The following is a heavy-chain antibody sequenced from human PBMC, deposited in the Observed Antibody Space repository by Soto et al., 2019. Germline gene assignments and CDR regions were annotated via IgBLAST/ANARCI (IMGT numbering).Heavy chain of an antibody. D-gene: IGHD3-22*01. V-gene: IGHV1-2*02. CDR1: GYTFTDYY. CDR3: ARRKGDYYDSSGYHYYFDY. Sequence: ASVKVSCKASGYTFTDYYVHWVRQAPGQGLEWMGCINPNSGGTKSAQKFQGRVNMTRDTSISTAYMELSRLRSDDTAVYYCARRKGDYYDSSGYHYYFDYGGQGTLVPVSS. J-gene: IGHJ4*02. CDR2: INPNSGGT.